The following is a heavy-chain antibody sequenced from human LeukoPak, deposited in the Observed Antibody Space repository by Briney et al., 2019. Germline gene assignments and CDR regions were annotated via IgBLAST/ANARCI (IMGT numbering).Heavy chain of an antibody. J-gene: IGHJ6*02. CDR2: ISAYNGNT. Sequence: AASVKVSCKASGYTFTSYGISWVRQAPGQGLEWMGWISAYNGNTNYAQKLQGRVTMTTDTSTSTAYMELRSLRSDDTAVYYCARDCITIFGVVITYYYYGMDVWGQGTTVTVSS. D-gene: IGHD3-3*01. CDR1: GYTFTSYG. V-gene: IGHV1-18*01. CDR3: ARDCITIFGVVITYYYYGMDV.